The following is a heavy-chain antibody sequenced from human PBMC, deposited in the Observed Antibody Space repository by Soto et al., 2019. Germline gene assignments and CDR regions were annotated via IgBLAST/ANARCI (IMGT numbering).Heavy chain of an antibody. V-gene: IGHV4-39*01. CDR3: AGRSSLASVQVYFGEISNYNWFDP. Sequence: QLQLQESGPGLVKPSETLSLTCTVSNGSISSAIYYWGWIRQPPGKGLEWIGSIYHSGSTYYNPSLQGRVTISVDTSKNQFSLKLSSVTAADTAVYFCAGRSSLASVQVYFGEISNYNWFDPWGQGTLVIVSS. CDR2: IYHSGST. J-gene: IGHJ5*02. CDR1: NGSISSAIYY. D-gene: IGHD3-10*01.